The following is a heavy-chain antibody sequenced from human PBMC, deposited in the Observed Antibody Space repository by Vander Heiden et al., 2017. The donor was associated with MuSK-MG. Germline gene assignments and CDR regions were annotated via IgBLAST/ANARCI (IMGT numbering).Heavy chain of an antibody. D-gene: IGHD2-15*01. V-gene: IGHV1-2*02. CDR2: INPNSGGT. J-gene: IGHJ4*02. CDR1: GYTFTAYL. Sequence: QVQLVQSGAEVKTPGASVNVSCEASGYTFTAYLLHGVRQAPGQGLEWMVWINPNSGGTQFVQKVQGRLTMTRDTSISTAYLDLSSLRYDDTAVYYCARGDRGVGYCYSLDYWGQGNLVTVS. CDR3: ARGDRGVGYCYSLDY.